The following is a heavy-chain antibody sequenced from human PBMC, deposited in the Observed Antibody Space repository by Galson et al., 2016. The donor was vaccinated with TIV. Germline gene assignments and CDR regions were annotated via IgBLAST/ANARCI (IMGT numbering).Heavy chain of an antibody. V-gene: IGHV3-9*01. CDR1: GFKFDDYA. CDR2: ITWNSSRV. J-gene: IGHJ4*02. Sequence: SLRLSCAASGFKFDDYAMYWVRQVPGKGLEWVSPITWNSSRVGYAAAVQGRFTISRDNTKSTLYLQMTSLRPEDTAFYYCVKDEWGTRSPFHYGGQGTLVIVSS. CDR3: VKDEWGTRSPFHY. D-gene: IGHD3-16*01.